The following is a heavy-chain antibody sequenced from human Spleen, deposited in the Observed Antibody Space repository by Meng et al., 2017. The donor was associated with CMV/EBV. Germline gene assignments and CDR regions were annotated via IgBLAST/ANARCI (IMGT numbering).Heavy chain of an antibody. CDR3: TKTLSYYDFWSGHYYFDY. Sequence: FVFNIESRCWVRQAPGKGLEWVSAISGSCGSTYYADSVKGRFTISRDNSKNTLYLQMNSLRAEDTAVYYCTKTLSYYDFWSGHYYFDYWGQGTLVTVSS. J-gene: IGHJ4*02. D-gene: IGHD3-3*01. CDR1: FVFNIES. CDR2: ISGSCGST. V-gene: IGHV3-23*01.